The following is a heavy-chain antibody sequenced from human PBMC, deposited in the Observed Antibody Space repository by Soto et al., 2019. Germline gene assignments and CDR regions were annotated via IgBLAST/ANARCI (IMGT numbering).Heavy chain of an antibody. CDR3: AHRAGLQGNWDGGYFAS. CDR2: IYWDDDK. Sequence: QITLKESGPTRVKPTQTLTLTCIFSGFSISTSGVGVGWIRQPPGKALEWLAFIYWDDDKRYSPFLKSRLSLTNDTSKSQVALTMTNMDPVDTATYYCAHRAGLQGNWDGGYFASWGQGALVTVSS. CDR1: GFSISTSGVG. J-gene: IGHJ4*02. V-gene: IGHV2-5*02. D-gene: IGHD1-1*01.